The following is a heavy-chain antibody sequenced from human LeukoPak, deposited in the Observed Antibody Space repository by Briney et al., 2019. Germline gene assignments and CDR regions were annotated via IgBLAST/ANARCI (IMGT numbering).Heavy chain of an antibody. Sequence: GGSLRLSCAASGFTFSSYEMNWVRQAPGKGLEWVSYISSSGSTIYYADSVKGRFTISRDNAKNSLYLQMNSLRVEDTAVYYCAKLAKYFYGAETFYFFEHWGQGTPVTASS. V-gene: IGHV3-48*03. J-gene: IGHJ4*02. CDR3: AKLAKYFYGAETFYFFEH. D-gene: IGHD3-10*01. CDR2: ISSSGSTI. CDR1: GFTFSSYE.